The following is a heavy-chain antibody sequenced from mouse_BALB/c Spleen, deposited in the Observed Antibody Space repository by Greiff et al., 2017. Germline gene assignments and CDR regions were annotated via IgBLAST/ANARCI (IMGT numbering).Heavy chain of an antibody. CDR3: TRGSSYAMDY. D-gene: IGHD1-1*01. J-gene: IGHJ4*01. Sequence: DVKLVESGGGLVKPGGSLKLSCAASGFTFSSYTMSWVRQTPEKRLEWVATISSGGSYTYYPDSVKGRFTISRDNAKNTLYLQMSSLKSEDTAMYYCTRGSSYAMDYWGQGTSVTVSS. CDR2: ISSGGSYT. CDR1: GFTFSSYT. V-gene: IGHV5-6-4*01.